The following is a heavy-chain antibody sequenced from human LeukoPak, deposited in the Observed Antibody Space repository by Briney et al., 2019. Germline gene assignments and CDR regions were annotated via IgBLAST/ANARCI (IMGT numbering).Heavy chain of an antibody. Sequence: SETLPLTCTVSGGSVSSGSYYWSWIRQPPGKGLEWIGYIYYSGSTNYNPSLKSRVTISVDTSKNRFSLKLSSVTAADTAVYYCAREGYYYGMDVWGQGTTVTVSS. CDR2: IYYSGST. CDR3: AREGYYYGMDV. CDR1: GGSVSSGSYY. V-gene: IGHV4-61*01. J-gene: IGHJ6*02.